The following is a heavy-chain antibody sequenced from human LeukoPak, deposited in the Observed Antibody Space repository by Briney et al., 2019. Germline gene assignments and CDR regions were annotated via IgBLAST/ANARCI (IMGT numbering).Heavy chain of an antibody. J-gene: IGHJ4*02. CDR2: IYHSGST. D-gene: IGHD6-13*01. CDR3: ARLRSSSWYDY. V-gene: IGHV4-38-2*02. CDR1: GYSISSGYY. Sequence: PSETLSLTCTVSGYSISSGYYWGWIRQPPGQGLEWIGSIYHSGSTYYNPSLKSRVTISVDTSKNQFSLKLSSVTAADTAVYYCARLRSSSWYDYWGQGTLVTVSS.